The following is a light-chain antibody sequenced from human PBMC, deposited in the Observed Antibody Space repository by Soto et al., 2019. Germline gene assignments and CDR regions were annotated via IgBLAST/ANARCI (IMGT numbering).Light chain of an antibody. J-gene: IGKJ2*01. CDR2: AAS. CDR3: QQSYSTLYT. V-gene: IGKV1-39*01. Sequence: DIKMTQSPSSLSASVGDIVTITFRASQSISSYLNWYQQKPGKAPKLLTYAASSLQSGVPSRFSGSGSGTDFTLTISSLQPEDFATYYCQQSYSTLYTFGQGTNVDIK. CDR1: QSISSY.